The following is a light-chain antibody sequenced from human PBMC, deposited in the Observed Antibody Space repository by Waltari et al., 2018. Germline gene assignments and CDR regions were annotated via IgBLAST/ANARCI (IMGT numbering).Light chain of an antibody. Sequence: EIVLTQSPGTLSLSPGERATLSFRASQRFSSNYLAWYQQKPGQAPRLLLYGASSRATGIPDRFSGSGSGTDFTLTISRLEPEDFAVYYCQQYGSSPRLFGGGTKVEIK. CDR1: QRFSSNY. V-gene: IGKV3-20*01. CDR2: GAS. J-gene: IGKJ4*01. CDR3: QQYGSSPRL.